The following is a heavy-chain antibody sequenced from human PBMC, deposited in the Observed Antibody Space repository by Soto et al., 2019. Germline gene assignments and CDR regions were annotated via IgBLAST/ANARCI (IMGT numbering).Heavy chain of an antibody. CDR2: INHSGST. CDR3: ARGGPYGSGSYYKSYYYYYMDV. D-gene: IGHD3-10*01. CDR1: GGSFSGYY. V-gene: IGHV4-34*01. J-gene: IGHJ6*03. Sequence: QVQLQQWGAGLLKPSETLSLTCAVYGGSFSGYYWSWIRQPPGKGLEWIGEINHSGSTNYNQSLKSRVTISVDTSKNQFSLKLSSVTAADTAVYYCARGGPYGSGSYYKSYYYYYMDVWGKGTTVTVSS.